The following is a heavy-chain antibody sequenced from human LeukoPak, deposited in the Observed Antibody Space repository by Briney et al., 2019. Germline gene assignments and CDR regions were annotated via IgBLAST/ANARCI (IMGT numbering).Heavy chain of an antibody. CDR3: ASYYASGVSAYNYYGMDV. D-gene: IGHD3-10*01. V-gene: IGHV4-38-2*01. CDR1: GYSVSSGYY. CDR2: MYHNRGT. J-gene: IGHJ6*04. Sequence: SETLSLTCAVSGYSVSSGYYWGWIRQPPGKGLEWIGSMYHNRGTYYNPSLKSRVTISMDTSKNQFSLRLSSVTAADTAVYYCASYYASGVSAYNYYGMDVWGKGTTVTVSS.